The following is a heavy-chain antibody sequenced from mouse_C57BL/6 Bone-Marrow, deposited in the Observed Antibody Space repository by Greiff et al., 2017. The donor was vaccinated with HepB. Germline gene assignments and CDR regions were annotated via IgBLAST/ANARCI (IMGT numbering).Heavy chain of an antibody. J-gene: IGHJ2*01. CDR2: ISSGGDYI. CDR1: GFTFSSYA. CDR3: TREGVITTVVAPFDY. Sequence: EVQLVESGEGLVKPGGSLKLSCAASGFTFSSYAMSWVRQTPEKRLEWVAYISSGGDYIYYADTVKGRFTISRDNARNTLYLQMSSLKSEDTAVYYCTREGVITTVVAPFDYWGQGTTLTVSS. D-gene: IGHD1-1*01. V-gene: IGHV5-9-1*02.